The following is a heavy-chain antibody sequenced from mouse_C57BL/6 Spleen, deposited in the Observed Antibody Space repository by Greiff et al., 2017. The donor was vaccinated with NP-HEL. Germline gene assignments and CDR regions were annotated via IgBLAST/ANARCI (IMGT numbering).Heavy chain of an antibody. CDR3: ARRGDSSGSHFDY. J-gene: IGHJ2*01. V-gene: IGHV5-4*03. CDR2: ISDGGSYT. D-gene: IGHD3-2*02. Sequence: EVQLVESGGGLVKPGGSLKLSCAASGFTFSSYAMSWVRQTPEKRLEWVATISDGGSYTYYPDNVKGRFTISRDNAKNNLYLQMSHLKSEDTAMYYCARRGDSSGSHFDYWGQGTTLTVSS. CDR1: GFTFSSYA.